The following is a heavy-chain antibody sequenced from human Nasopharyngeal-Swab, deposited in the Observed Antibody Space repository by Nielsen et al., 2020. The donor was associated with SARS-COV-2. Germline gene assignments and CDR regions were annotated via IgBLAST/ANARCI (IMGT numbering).Heavy chain of an antibody. CDR3: AFVDTTLLGYYYSGMDV. J-gene: IGHJ6*02. Sequence: GESLKISCAASGFTFNNYGMHWVRQAPGKGLEWVALISYEGSLKYYADSVKGRFTISRDSSKNTLLLQMNSLRAEDTAVYYCAFVDTTLLGYYYSGMDVWGQGTTVTVSS. CDR2: ISYEGSLK. CDR1: GFTFNNYG. V-gene: IGHV3-30*03. D-gene: IGHD5-18*01.